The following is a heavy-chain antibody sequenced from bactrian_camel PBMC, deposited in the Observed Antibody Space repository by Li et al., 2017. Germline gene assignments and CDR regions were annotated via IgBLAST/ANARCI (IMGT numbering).Heavy chain of an antibody. D-gene: IGHD2*01. CDR1: GFTFNNYG. J-gene: IGHJ4*01. CDR3: AKGDTILTY. CDR2: IVREAGDVT. Sequence: QLVESGGGLVQPGGSVRLSCAASGFTFNNYGMIWVRQAPGKGLEWVSGIVREAGDVTYYADSVKGRFAISRDNAKNTLYLQLNSLKTEDTAMYYCAKGDTILTYWGQGTQVTVS. V-gene: IGHV3S6*01.